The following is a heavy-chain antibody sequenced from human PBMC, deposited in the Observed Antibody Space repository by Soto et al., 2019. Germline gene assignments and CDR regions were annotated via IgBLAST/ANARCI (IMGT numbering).Heavy chain of an antibody. CDR3: AREIVVITSLDY. CDR2: ISYDGSNK. CDR1: GFTFSSYA. D-gene: IGHD3-22*01. J-gene: IGHJ4*01. V-gene: IGHV3-30-3*01. Sequence: QVQLVESGGGVVQPGRSLRLSCAASGFTFSSYAMHWVRQAPGKGLEWVAVISYDGSNKYYADSVKGRFTISRDNSKNTLYLHMNSLRAADPAVYYCAREIVVITSLDYWGHGTLVTVSS.